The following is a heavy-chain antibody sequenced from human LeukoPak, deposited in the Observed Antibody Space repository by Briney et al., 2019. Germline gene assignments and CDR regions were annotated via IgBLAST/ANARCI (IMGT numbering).Heavy chain of an antibody. D-gene: IGHD1-20*01. CDR3: AKHSNWNAGVDWFDP. CDR1: GGSNY. Sequence: PSETLSLTRTVSGGSNYWSWIRQPPGKGLEWIAYIHYSGSTNYNPSLKSRVTISIDTSKNQFSLKLNSVTAADTAVYYCAKHSNWNAGVDWFDPWGQGTLVTVSS. V-gene: IGHV4-59*08. CDR2: IHYSGST. J-gene: IGHJ5*02.